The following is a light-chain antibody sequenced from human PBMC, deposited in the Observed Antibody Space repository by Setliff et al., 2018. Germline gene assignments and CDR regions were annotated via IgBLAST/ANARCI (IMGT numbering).Light chain of an antibody. CDR2: DVS. CDR3: SSYAGSSTLYV. CDR1: SSDVGGYNY. J-gene: IGLJ1*01. Sequence: QSVLTQPASVSGSPGQSITISCTGTSSDVGGYNYVSWYQQHPGKAPKLMIYDVSNRPSGVPNRFSGSKSANTASLTISGLQAEDEADYYCSSYAGSSTLYVFGTGTKVTVL. V-gene: IGLV2-14*03.